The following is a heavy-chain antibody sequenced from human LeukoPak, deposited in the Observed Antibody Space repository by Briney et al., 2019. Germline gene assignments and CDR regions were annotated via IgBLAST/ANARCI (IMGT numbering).Heavy chain of an antibody. CDR1: GYTFTSYY. Sequence: GASVKVSCKASGYTFTSYYMHWVRQAPGQGLEWRGIINPSGGSTSYAQKFQGRVTMTRDTSTSTVYMELSSLRSEDTAVYYSARAEGYFDWLLPFDPWGPGTLVTVSS. J-gene: IGHJ5*02. CDR2: INPSGGST. CDR3: ARAEGYFDWLLPFDP. V-gene: IGHV1-46*01. D-gene: IGHD3-9*01.